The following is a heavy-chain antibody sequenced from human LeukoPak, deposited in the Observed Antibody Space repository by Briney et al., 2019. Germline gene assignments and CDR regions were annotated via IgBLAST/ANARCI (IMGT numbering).Heavy chain of an antibody. CDR2: INCDEGTA. CDR1: GYIFTNYF. J-gene: IGHJ4*02. D-gene: IGHD2-15*01. Sequence: GASVKVSCKASGYIFTNYFMHWVRQDPVRGLRWMGIINCDEGTATYAQEFRGRVTITRDTSTSTVYMDLSSLRSDDTAVYFCTRADNQDFESWGQGTLVTVSS. V-gene: IGHV1-46*01. CDR3: TRADNQDFES.